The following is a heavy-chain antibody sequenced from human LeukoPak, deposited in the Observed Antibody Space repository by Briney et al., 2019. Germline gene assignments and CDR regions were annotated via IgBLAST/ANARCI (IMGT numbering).Heavy chain of an antibody. V-gene: IGHV3-23*01. CDR2: ISGSGGST. D-gene: IGHD4-17*01. CDR3: ANSFQLTTVNY. CDR1: GFTFSSYA. J-gene: IGHJ4*02. Sequence: AGGSLRLSCAASGFTFSSYAMSWVRQAPGKGLEWVSAISGSGGSTYYADSVKGRFTISRDNSKNTLYLQMNSLRAEDTAVYYCANSFQLTTVNYWGQGTLVTVSS.